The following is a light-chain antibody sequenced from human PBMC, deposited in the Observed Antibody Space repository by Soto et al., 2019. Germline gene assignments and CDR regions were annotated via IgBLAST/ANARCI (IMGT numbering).Light chain of an antibody. V-gene: IGKV1-5*03. CDR2: KAS. J-gene: IGKJ4*01. CDR3: QLYDYNYLLS. Sequence: DIQLTQSPSTLSASIGDRVSITCRASQNVNSWLAWYQQKSGKAPKLLIYKASNLESGVPSRFSGSGSGTEDSLTISSLQPDDVSTYYCQLYDYNYLLSFGGGTKVDIK. CDR1: QNVNSW.